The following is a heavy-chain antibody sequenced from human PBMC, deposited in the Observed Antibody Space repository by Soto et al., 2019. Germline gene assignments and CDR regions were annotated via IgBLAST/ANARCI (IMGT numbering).Heavy chain of an antibody. D-gene: IGHD6-13*01. CDR3: VRGGWSSSGGIAAS. J-gene: IGHJ5*02. Sequence: PGGSLRLSCAASGFTFSDYCMSWIRQAPGKGLEWVSYISSSGASIYYADSVKGRFTISRDNAENSLSLQMNSLRAEDTAVYYCVRGGWSSSGGIAASWGQGTLVTVS. CDR2: ISSSGASI. CDR1: GFTFSDYC. V-gene: IGHV3-11*01.